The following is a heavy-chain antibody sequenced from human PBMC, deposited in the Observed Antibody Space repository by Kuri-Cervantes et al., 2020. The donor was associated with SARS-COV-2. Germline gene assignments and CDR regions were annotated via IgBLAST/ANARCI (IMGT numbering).Heavy chain of an antibody. J-gene: IGHJ4*02. V-gene: IGHV1-18*04. CDR1: GYNLNISG. CDR3: VRDGTVSLFDY. Sequence: ASVKVSCKASGYNLNISGIHWVRQAPGQGLEWMGWISGYNGNTNYAQNFQGRVTVTTDTSTSTAYMELRSLRSDDTAVYYCVRDGTVSLFDYWGQGTLVTVSS. D-gene: IGHD1-1*01. CDR2: ISGYNGNT.